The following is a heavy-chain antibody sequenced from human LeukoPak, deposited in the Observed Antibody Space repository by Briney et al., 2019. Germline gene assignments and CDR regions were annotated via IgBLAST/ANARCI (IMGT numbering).Heavy chain of an antibody. J-gene: IGHJ4*02. Sequence: PGGSLRLSCAGSGFTFSGYAMSWVRQAPGKGLEWVSGITGSGGDTDYADSVKGRFTISRDNSKKTLYLQMNGLRVEDTAVYYCARRRYDSSGYFDYWGQGTLVPVSS. CDR2: ITGSGGDT. D-gene: IGHD3-22*01. CDR3: ARRRYDSSGYFDY. V-gene: IGHV3-23*01. CDR1: GFTFSGYA.